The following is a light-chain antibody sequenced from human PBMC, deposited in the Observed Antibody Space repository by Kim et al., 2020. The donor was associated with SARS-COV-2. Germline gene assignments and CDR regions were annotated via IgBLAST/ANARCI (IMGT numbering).Light chain of an antibody. Sequence: PGGTVPLTDDSSTGPVTSGHFPYWFQQKPGQAPTTLIFDTGNRHSWTPARFSGSLLGGKAALTLSAARPEDEADYYCLLSYSDSRVFGGGTQLTVL. V-gene: IGLV7-46*01. CDR3: LLSYSDSRV. CDR1: TGPVTSGHF. J-gene: IGLJ2*01. CDR2: DTG.